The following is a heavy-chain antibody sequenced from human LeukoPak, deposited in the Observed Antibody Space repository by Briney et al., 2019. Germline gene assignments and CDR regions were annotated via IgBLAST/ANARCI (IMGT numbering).Heavy chain of an antibody. V-gene: IGHV4-31*03. J-gene: IGHJ3*02. CDR1: GGSISSGGYY. D-gene: IGHD1-1*01. CDR3: ARGGTWFDAFDI. CDR2: IYYSGST. Sequence: SETLSLTCTVSGGSISSGGYYWSRIRQHPGKGLEWIGYIYYSGSTYYNPSLKSRVTISVDTSKNQFSLKLSSVTAADTAVYYCARGGTWFDAFDIWGQGTMVTVSS.